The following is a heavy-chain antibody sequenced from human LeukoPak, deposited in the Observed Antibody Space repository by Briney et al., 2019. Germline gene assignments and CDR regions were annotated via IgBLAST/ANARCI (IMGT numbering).Heavy chain of an antibody. CDR3: ARHSDYDILTGPNDY. CDR1: GFTLSSYA. CDR2: ISSGGSTI. Sequence: GGSLRLSCAASGFTLSSYAMSWIRQAPGKGLEWVLYISSGGSTIHHADSVKGRFTISRDNAKNSLYLQMNSLGAEDTAVYYCARHSDYDILTGPNDYWGQGTLVTVSS. J-gene: IGHJ4*02. D-gene: IGHD3-9*01. V-gene: IGHV3-11*04.